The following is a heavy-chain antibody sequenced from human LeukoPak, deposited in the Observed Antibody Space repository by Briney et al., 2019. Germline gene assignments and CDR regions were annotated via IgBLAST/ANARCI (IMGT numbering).Heavy chain of an antibody. J-gene: IGHJ6*02. CDR3: ARGQLEWENYYYGMDV. V-gene: IGHV3-7*01. Sequence: GGSLRLSCAASGFTFSSYWMSWVRQAPGKGLEWVANINQDGSEKYYVDSVKGRFAISRDNSKNTLYLQMNSLRAEDTAVYYCARGQLEWENYYYGMDVWGQGTTVTVSS. D-gene: IGHD1-1*01. CDR1: GFTFSSYW. CDR2: INQDGSEK.